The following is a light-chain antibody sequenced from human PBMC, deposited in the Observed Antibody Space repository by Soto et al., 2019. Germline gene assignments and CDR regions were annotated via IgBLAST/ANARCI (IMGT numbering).Light chain of an antibody. CDR2: GAS. Sequence: EVVLTQSPGTLSLSPGERATLSCRASQSVSSNLAWYQQKPGQAPRLLISGASTGATGIPARFSGSGSGTEFTLTISSLQSEDFAVYFCQHYNNWPPQFTFGGGTKVDIK. CDR1: QSVSSN. V-gene: IGKV3-15*01. J-gene: IGKJ4*01. CDR3: QHYNNWPPQFT.